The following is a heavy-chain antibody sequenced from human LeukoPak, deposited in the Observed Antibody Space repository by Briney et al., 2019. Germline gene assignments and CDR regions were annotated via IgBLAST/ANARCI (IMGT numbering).Heavy chain of an antibody. CDR2: ISGSGGST. J-gene: IGHJ4*02. CDR1: GFTFSSYA. CDR3: AKDQKTSITIFGVVPFDY. V-gene: IGHV3-23*01. D-gene: IGHD3-3*01. Sequence: GGSLRLSCAASGFTFSSYAMSWVRQAPGKGLEWVSAISGSGGSTYYADSVKGRFTISRDNSKNTLYLQMNSLRAEDTTVYYCAKDQKTSITIFGVVPFDYWGQGTLVTVSS.